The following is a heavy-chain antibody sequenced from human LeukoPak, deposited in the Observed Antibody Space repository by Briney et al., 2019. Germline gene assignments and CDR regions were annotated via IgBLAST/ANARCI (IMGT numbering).Heavy chain of an antibody. CDR3: ASSRGYCSGGSCYHFDY. J-gene: IGHJ4*02. D-gene: IGHD2-15*01. CDR2: INHSGST. V-gene: IGHV4-34*01. Sequence: GSLRLSCAASGFTFSSYAMSWVRQAPGKGLEWIGEINHSGSTNYNPSLKSRVTISVDTSKNQFSLKLSSVTAADTAVYYCASSRGYCSGGSCYHFDYWGQGTLVTVSS. CDR1: GFTFSSYA.